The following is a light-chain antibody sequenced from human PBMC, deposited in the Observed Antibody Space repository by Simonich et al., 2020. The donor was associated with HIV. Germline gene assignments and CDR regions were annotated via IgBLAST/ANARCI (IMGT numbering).Light chain of an antibody. Sequence: QSALTQPASVSGSPGQSITISCTGTSSDVGGYNYVSWYQPHPGKAPKLMIYDVSKRPSGVSDRFSGSKSGNTASLAISGLQAEDEADYYCCSYTSSSTWVFGGGTKLTVL. V-gene: IGLV2-14*03. J-gene: IGLJ3*02. CDR1: SSDVGGYNY. CDR3: CSYTSSSTWV. CDR2: DVS.